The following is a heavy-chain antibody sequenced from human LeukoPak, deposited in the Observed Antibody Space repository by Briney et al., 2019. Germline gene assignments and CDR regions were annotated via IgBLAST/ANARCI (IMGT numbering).Heavy chain of an antibody. J-gene: IGHJ4*02. V-gene: IGHV3-48*01. D-gene: IGHD3-22*01. CDR2: ISSSSSTI. CDR3: ARAQYYSDNTGYYYLHY. Sequence: GGSLRLSCVGSGFTFSSYHMNWVRQAPGKGLEWVSCISSSSSTIYYADSVKGRFTISRDNAKNSLYLQTNSLRVEDTAVYYCARAQYYSDNTGYYYLHYWGQGTLSPSPQ. CDR1: GFTFSSYH.